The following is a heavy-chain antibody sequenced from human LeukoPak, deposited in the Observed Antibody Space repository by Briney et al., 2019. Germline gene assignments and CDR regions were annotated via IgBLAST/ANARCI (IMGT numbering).Heavy chain of an antibody. CDR3: ARVISSGWSDS. D-gene: IGHD6-19*01. CDR2: ISSNSNYI. V-gene: IGHV3-21*01. J-gene: IGHJ5*01. CDR1: GFTFSSYS. Sequence: GGSLRLSCAASGFTFSSYSMTWVRQAPGKGLEWVSYISSNSNYIYYADSLKGRFTISRDNAENSLYLQMNRLRDEDTAVYYCARVISSGWSDSWGQGTLVTVSS.